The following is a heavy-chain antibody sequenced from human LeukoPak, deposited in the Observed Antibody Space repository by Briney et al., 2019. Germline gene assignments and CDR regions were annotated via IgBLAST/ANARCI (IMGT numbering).Heavy chain of an antibody. Sequence: GGSLRLSCAASGFSFSSTYMKWVRRAPGKGLEWVSVIYSGGSTNYAHSVQGRFTISRDNSKNTLYLQMNSLRAEDTAVYYCARDPSRMSGYWFDPWGQGTLVTVSS. D-gene: IGHD5-12*01. J-gene: IGHJ5*02. V-gene: IGHV3-53*01. CDR2: IYSGGST. CDR1: GFSFSSTY. CDR3: ARDPSRMSGYWFDP.